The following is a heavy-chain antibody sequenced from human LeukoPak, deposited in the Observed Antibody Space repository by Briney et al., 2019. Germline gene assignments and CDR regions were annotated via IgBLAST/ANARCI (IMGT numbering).Heavy chain of an antibody. J-gene: IGHJ4*02. V-gene: IGHV1-69*05. D-gene: IGHD6-13*01. Sequence: GASVKVSCKASGGTFSSYAISWVRQAPGQGLEWMGGIIPIFGTANYAQKFQGRVTMTRDTSISTAYMDLSRLRSDDTAVYYCARETTYSSSLGYWGQGTLVTVSS. CDR3: ARETTYSSSLGY. CDR2: IIPIFGTA. CDR1: GGTFSSYA.